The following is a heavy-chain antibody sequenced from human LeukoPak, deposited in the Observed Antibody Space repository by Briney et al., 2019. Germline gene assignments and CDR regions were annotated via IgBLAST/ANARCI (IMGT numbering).Heavy chain of an antibody. J-gene: IGHJ4*02. CDR1: GFTFSTYS. V-gene: IGHV3-48*01. CDR2: ITGSSSTI. CDR3: ARRFDS. Sequence: GGSLRLSCAASGFTFSTYSMNWVRQAPGKGLEWVSYITGSSSTIYYADSVKGRFTIFRDNAKNSLYLQMNSLRAEDTAVYYCARRFDSWGQGTLVTVSS.